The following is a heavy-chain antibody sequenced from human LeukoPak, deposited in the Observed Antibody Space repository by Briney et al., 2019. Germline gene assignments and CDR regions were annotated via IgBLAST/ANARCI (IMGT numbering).Heavy chain of an antibody. CDR2: LFNTGGT. D-gene: IGHD5-12*01. Sequence: PSETLSLTCTVSGASITSYHWSWFRQPPGKGLEWTGSLFNTGGTHYSPSLKSRITISGDSPKNQFSLKLASVTVADTAIYYCVRLNKEGGSHLDFDSWGQGILVTVSS. J-gene: IGHJ4*02. CDR1: GASITSYH. V-gene: IGHV4-59*08. CDR3: VRLNKEGGSHLDFDS.